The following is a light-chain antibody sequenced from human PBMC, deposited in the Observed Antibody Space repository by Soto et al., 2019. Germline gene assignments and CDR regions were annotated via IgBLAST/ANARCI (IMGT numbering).Light chain of an antibody. CDR3: QQSYSSLLMYT. Sequence: DIQMTQSPSSLSASVGDRVTITCRASQSISSYLNWYQQKPGKAPELLIYAASNLQSGVPSRFSGSGSGTDSTLAISSLQPEDFATYYCQQSYSSLLMYTFGQGTKVEI. J-gene: IGKJ2*01. CDR1: QSISSY. CDR2: AAS. V-gene: IGKV1-39*01.